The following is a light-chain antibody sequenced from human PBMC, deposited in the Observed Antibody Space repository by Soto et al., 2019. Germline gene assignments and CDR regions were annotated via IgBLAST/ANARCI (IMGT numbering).Light chain of an antibody. Sequence: DIQMTQSPSSLAASVGDRVTITCRASQGISNYLAWYQQKPGKVPKLLIYTASTLQSGVPSRFSGSGSGTEFTLTISSLQPEDVATYYCQKYNSAPWTFGQGTKVEIK. V-gene: IGKV1-27*01. CDR3: QKYNSAPWT. CDR1: QGISNY. J-gene: IGKJ1*01. CDR2: TAS.